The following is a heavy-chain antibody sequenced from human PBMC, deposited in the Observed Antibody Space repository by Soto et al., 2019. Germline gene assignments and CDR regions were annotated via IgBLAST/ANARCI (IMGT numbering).Heavy chain of an antibody. V-gene: IGHV1-69*06. D-gene: IGHD1-26*01. CDR2: IIPIFGTA. Sequence: QVQLVQSGAEVKKPGSSVKVSCKASGGTFSSYAISWVRQAPGQGLEWMGGIIPIFGTANYAQKFQGRVTITADKSTSTAYMELSSLRSEDTAVYYCARVRPVGVGATTGYDAFDIWGQGTMVTVSS. CDR1: GGTFSSYA. CDR3: ARVRPVGVGATTGYDAFDI. J-gene: IGHJ3*02.